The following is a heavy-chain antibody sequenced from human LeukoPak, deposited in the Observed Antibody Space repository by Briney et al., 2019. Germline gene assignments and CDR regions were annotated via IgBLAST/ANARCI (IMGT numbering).Heavy chain of an antibody. Sequence: SETLSLTCTVSGGSISSYYWSWIRQPPGEGLEWIGYIYYSGSTNCNPSLKSRVTISVDTSKNQFSLKLSSVTAADTAVYYCARVARVPIRLTTENWFDPWGQGTLVTVSS. V-gene: IGHV4-59*01. CDR3: ARVARVPIRLTTENWFDP. D-gene: IGHD4-17*01. J-gene: IGHJ5*02. CDR2: IYYSGST. CDR1: GGSISSYY.